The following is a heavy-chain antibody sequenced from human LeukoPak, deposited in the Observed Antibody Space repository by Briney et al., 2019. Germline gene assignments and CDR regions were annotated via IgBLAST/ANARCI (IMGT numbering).Heavy chain of an antibody. CDR3: ATGRGYSYGYGGYYYYMDV. J-gene: IGHJ6*03. D-gene: IGHD5-18*01. CDR1: GYTFTSYG. CDR2: IGAYNGNT. Sequence: ASVKVSCKASGYTFTSYGISWVRQAPGQGLEWMGWIGAYNGNTNYAQKLQGRVTMTTDTSTSTAYMELRSLRSDDTAVYYCATGRGYSYGYGGYYYYMDVWGKGTTVTISS. V-gene: IGHV1-18*01.